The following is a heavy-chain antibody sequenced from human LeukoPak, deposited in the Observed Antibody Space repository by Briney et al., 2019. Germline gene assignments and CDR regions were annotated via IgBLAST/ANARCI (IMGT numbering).Heavy chain of an antibody. D-gene: IGHD5-24*01. CDR1: GGSVDTYY. Sequence: PSETLSLTCTVSGGSVDTYYWSWIRQPLGKGLEWIGYIHYSGSTNYNPSPKSRVSISVDTSKNLFSLKLNSVTAADTAVYYCARDIGDDYTNWFDPWGQGTLVTVSS. CDR2: IHYSGST. V-gene: IGHV4-59*02. CDR3: ARDIGDDYTNWFDP. J-gene: IGHJ5*02.